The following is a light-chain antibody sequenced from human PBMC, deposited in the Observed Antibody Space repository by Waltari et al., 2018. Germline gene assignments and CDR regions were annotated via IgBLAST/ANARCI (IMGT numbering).Light chain of an antibody. Sequence: EIVLTQSPDTLSLSPGDTATLSCRASQSVGSYLAWYQQKPGHPPRLLIYDVSNRATGVPDRFRGSGSGTDFTLTISSLEAEDFAVYFCQQRSNWTPHTFGQGAGLDIK. V-gene: IGKV3-11*01. J-gene: IGKJ2*01. CDR2: DVS. CDR3: QQRSNWTPHT. CDR1: QSVGSY.